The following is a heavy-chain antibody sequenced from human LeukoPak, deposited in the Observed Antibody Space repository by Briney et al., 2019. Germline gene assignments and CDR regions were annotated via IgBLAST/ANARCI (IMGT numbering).Heavy chain of an antibody. D-gene: IGHD1-1*01. CDR2: IHSGGNTI. Sequence: GGSLRLSCVASGFTFSRYDMNWVRLAPGKGLEWVSYIHSGGNTIYYADSVKGRFTISRDYAKNSLYLQMNSLRAEDTAVYYCARKLIGTTYFDYWGQGTLVTVSS. V-gene: IGHV3-48*03. CDR1: GFTFSRYD. J-gene: IGHJ4*02. CDR3: ARKLIGTTYFDY.